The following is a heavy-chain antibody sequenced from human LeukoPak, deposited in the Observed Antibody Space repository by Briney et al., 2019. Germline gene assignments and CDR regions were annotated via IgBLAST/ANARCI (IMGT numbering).Heavy chain of an antibody. CDR1: GYTFTGYY. CDR2: INPNSGGT. CDR3: ARGGPYCGGDCYFLGSDYYYYMDV. D-gene: IGHD2-21*02. J-gene: IGHJ6*03. Sequence: ASVKVSCKASGYTFTGYYMHWVRQAPGQGLEWMGWINPNSGGTNYAQKFQGRVTMTRDTSISTAYMELSRLRSDDTAVYYCARGGPYCGGDCYFLGSDYYYYMDVWGKGTTVIVSS. V-gene: IGHV1-2*02.